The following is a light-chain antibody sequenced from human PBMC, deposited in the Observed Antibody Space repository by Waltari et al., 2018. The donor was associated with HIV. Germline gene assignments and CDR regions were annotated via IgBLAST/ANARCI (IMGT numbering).Light chain of an antibody. Sequence: QSALTPPASVSGSLGQSITIPCIGTSSHIATYVSWYQHHPDNAPRLVIYDANTRPSGIPLRFSGSKSGNTASLTISGLQAEDEADYYCASYTRTSTVVFGGGTKVTVL. V-gene: IGLV2-14*01. CDR3: ASYTRTSTVV. J-gene: IGLJ3*02. CDR1: SSHIATY. CDR2: DAN.